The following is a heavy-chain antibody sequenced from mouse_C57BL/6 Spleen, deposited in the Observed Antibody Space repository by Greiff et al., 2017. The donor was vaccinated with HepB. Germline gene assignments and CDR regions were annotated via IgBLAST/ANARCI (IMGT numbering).Heavy chain of an antibody. Sequence: QVQLQQPGAELVMPGASVKLSCKASGYTFTSYWMHWVKQRPGQGLEWIGEIDPSDSYTNYNQKFKGKSTLTVDKSSSTAYMQLSSLTSEDSAVYYCARGDYYYGSSFYAMDYWGQGTSVTVSS. V-gene: IGHV1-69*01. J-gene: IGHJ4*01. D-gene: IGHD1-1*01. CDR1: GYTFTSYW. CDR2: IDPSDSYT. CDR3: ARGDYYYGSSFYAMDY.